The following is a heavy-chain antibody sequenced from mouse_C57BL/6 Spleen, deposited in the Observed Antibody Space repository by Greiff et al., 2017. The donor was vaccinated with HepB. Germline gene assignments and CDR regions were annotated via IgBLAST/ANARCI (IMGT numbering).Heavy chain of an antibody. D-gene: IGHD1-1*01. V-gene: IGHV1-50*01. CDR3: AVKGYYGSSDY. J-gene: IGHJ2*01. CDR2: IDPSDSYT. CDR1: GYTFTSYW. Sequence: QVQLQQPGAELVKPGASVKLSCKASGYTFTSYWMQWVKQRPGQGLEWIGEIDPSDSYTNYNQKFKGKATLTVDTSSSTAYMQLSSLTSEDSAVYYCAVKGYYGSSDYWGQCTTLTVSS.